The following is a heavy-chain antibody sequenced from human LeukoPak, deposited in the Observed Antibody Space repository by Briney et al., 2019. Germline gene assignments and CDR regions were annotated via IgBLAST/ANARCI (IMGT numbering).Heavy chain of an antibody. Sequence: PGGSLRLSCAASGFTFSSYSMNWVRQAPGKGLEWVSSISSSSSYIYYADSVKGRFTISRDNAKNSLYLQMNSLRAEDTAVYYCARAGYYYDSSGYYSPATLWGQGTLVTVSS. J-gene: IGHJ4*02. D-gene: IGHD3-22*01. CDR3: ARAGYYYDSSGYYSPATL. CDR1: GFTFSSYS. CDR2: ISSSSSYI. V-gene: IGHV3-21*01.